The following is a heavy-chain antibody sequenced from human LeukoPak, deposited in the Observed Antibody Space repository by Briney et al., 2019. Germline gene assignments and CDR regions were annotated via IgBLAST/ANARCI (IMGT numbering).Heavy chain of an antibody. Sequence: SETLSLTCTVYGGSFNAYHWNWIRQPPGKGPEWIGAINHSGGTNYNPSLKSRVTVSLDTSKNQFSLKLSAMTAADTAVYYRAREFGEPSHSFDYWGQGTLVTVSS. J-gene: IGHJ4*02. D-gene: IGHD3-10*01. CDR1: GGSFNAYH. V-gene: IGHV4-34*01. CDR3: AREFGEPSHSFDY. CDR2: INHSGGT.